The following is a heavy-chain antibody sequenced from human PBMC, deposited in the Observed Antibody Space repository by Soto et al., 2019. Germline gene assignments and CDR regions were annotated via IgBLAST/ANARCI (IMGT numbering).Heavy chain of an antibody. CDR2: INDDGIST. J-gene: IGHJ4*02. V-gene: IGHV3-74*01. CDR1: GFTFSMYW. Sequence: GGSLRLSCAASGFTFSMYWMHWVRQVPGKGPEWVSRINDDGISTNYADSVKGRFTISRDNAKNTLYLQMNALRVEDTAVYYCTRGPRSTSTGTGAFWGQGTLGTV. CDR3: TRGPRSTSTGTGAF. D-gene: IGHD1-1*01.